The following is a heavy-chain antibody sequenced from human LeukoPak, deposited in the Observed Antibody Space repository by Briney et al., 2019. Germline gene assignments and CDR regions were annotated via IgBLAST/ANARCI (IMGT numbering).Heavy chain of an antibody. CDR3: TRAAAPFSSGRFDY. J-gene: IGHJ4*02. CDR1: GDSVSSNSVT. CDR2: TYYRSKWYN. V-gene: IGHV6-1*01. Sequence: SQTLSLTCAISGDSVSSNSVTWNWIRQSPSRGLEWLGRTYYRSKWYNDYAVSVKSRITISPDTSQNQFSLQLNSVTPEDTAVYYCTRAAAPFSSGRFDYWGQGTLVTVSS. D-gene: IGHD6-19*01.